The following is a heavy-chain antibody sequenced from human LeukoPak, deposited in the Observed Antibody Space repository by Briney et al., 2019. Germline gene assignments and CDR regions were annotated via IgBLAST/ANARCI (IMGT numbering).Heavy chain of an antibody. V-gene: IGHV3-21*01. CDR3: ARDPGDGPILTTTFDY. Sequence: PGRSLRLSCAASGFTFSSYAMHWVRQAPGKRLEWVSSISSSSSYIYYADSVEGRFTISRDNAKNSLYLQMNSLRAEDTAVYYCARDPGDGPILTTTFDYWGQGTLVTVSS. D-gene: IGHD2-21*01. CDR2: ISSSSSYI. CDR1: GFTFSSYA. J-gene: IGHJ4*02.